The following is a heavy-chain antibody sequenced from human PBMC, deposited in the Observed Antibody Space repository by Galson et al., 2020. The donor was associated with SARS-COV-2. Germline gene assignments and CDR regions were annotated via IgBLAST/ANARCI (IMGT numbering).Heavy chain of an antibody. J-gene: IGHJ4*02. CDR2: IDWDDDK. Sequence: ESGPTLVKPTQTLTLTCTFSGFSLSTSGMCVSWIRQPPGKALEWLARIDWDDDKYYSTSLKTRLTISKDTSKNQVVLTMTNMDPVDTATYYCARTKEYYDFWSGYPYYFDYWGQGTLVTFSS. V-gene: IGHV2-70*11. CDR3: ARTKEYYDFWSGYPYYFDY. CDR1: GFSLSTSGMC. D-gene: IGHD3-3*01.